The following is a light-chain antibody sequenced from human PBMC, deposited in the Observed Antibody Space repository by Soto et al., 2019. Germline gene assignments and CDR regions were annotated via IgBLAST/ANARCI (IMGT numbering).Light chain of an antibody. J-gene: IGKJ3*01. CDR1: QDISNY. CDR3: QQYDNLPLT. Sequence: DIQMTQSPSSLSASVGDRVTITCQASQDISNYLNWYQQKPGKAPKLLIYDASNLETGVPSRFSGSGSGIDFTFTISSLQPEDIATYYCQQYDNLPLTFGRGTKVDIK. V-gene: IGKV1-33*01. CDR2: DAS.